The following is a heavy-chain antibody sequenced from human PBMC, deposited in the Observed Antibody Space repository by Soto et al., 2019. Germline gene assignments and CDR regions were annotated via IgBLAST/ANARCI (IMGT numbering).Heavy chain of an antibody. J-gene: IGHJ4*02. CDR2: IKSKTDGGTT. CDR1: GFTFSNAW. D-gene: IGHD3-22*01. CDR3: TTETSYYDSSGFDY. Sequence: GGSLRLSCAASGFTFSNAWVSWVRQAPGKGLEWVGRIKSKTDGGTTDYAAPVKGRFTISRDDSKNTLYLQMNSLKTEDTAVYYCTTETSYYDSSGFDYWGQGTLVTVSS. V-gene: IGHV3-15*01.